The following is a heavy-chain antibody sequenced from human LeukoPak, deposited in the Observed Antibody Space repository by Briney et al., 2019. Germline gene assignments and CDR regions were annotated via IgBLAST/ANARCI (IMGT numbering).Heavy chain of an antibody. V-gene: IGHV4-39*01. D-gene: IGHD2-2*01. J-gene: IGHJ2*01. CDR2: IYYSGST. Sequence: PSETLSLTCTVSGGSISSSSYYWGWIRQPPGKGLEWIGSIYYSGSTYYNPSLKSRVTISVDTSKNQFSLKLSSVTAADTAVYYCARRGKGTQPLFHWYFDLWGRGTLVTVSS. CDR3: ARRGKGTQPLFHWYFDL. CDR1: GGSISSSSYY.